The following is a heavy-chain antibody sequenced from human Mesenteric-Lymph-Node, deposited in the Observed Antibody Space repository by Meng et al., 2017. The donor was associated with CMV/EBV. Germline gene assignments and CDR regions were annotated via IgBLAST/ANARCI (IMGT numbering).Heavy chain of an antibody. CDR2: IDWDDDK. CDR3: ARTYCSSTSCPFDY. Sequence: SGPTLVKPTQTLTLTCTFSGFSLSTSGMRVSWIRQPPGKALEWLARIDWDDDKFYSTSLKTRLTISKDTSKNQVVLTMTNMDPVDTATYYCARTYCSSTSCPFDYWGQGTLVTVSS. D-gene: IGHD2-2*01. V-gene: IGHV2-70D*14. J-gene: IGHJ4*02. CDR1: GFSLSTSGMR.